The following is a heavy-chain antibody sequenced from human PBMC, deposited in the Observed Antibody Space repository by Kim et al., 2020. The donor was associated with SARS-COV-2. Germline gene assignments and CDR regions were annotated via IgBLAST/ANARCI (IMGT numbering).Heavy chain of an antibody. D-gene: IGHD3-3*01. CDR2: INHSGSI. Sequence: SETLSLTCAVYGGSFSGYYWSWIRQPPGKGLEWIGEINHSGSINYNPSLKSRVTISVDTSKNQFSLKLSSVTAADTAVYYCARGLGIFFGLVITASLYY. CDR1: GGSFSGYY. CDR3: ARGLGIFFGLVITASLYY. V-gene: IGHV4-34*01. J-gene: IGHJ6*01.